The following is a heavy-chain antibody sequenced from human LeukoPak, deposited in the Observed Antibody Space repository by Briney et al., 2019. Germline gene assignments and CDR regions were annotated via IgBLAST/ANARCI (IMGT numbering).Heavy chain of an antibody. CDR3: ARVDDSGYVFDY. J-gene: IGHJ4*02. D-gene: IGHD5-12*01. CDR1: GGSISSGDYY. CDR2: IYYSGCT. Sequence: SETLSLTCTVSGGSISSGDYYWSWIRQPPGKGLEWIGYIYYSGCTYYNPSLKSRVTISVDTSKNQFSLKLSSVTAADTAVYYCARVDDSGYVFDYWGQGTLVTVSS. V-gene: IGHV4-30-4*01.